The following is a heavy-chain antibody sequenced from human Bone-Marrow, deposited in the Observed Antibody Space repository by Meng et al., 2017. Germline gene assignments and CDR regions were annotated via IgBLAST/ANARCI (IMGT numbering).Heavy chain of an antibody. CDR1: GDSVSSNSAA. J-gene: IGHJ3*02. CDR2: TYYRSKWYN. D-gene: IGHD6-6*01. Sequence: SETLSLTCAISGDSVSSNSAAWNWIRQSPSRGLEWLGRTYYRSKWYNDYAVSVKSRVTINSDTSKNQFSLQLNSVTPEDTAVYYCARGGEYSPGAFDIWGQGTMVTVSS. V-gene: IGHV6-1*01. CDR3: ARGGEYSPGAFDI.